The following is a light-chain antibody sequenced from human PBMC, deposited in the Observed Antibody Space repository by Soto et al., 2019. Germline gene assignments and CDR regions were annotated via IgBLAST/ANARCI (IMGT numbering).Light chain of an antibody. V-gene: IGKV3-20*01. CDR1: QSVISSY. CDR2: GAS. J-gene: IGKJ2*01. CDR3: QQFVSSYT. Sequence: EIVLTQSPGTLSLSPGERATLSCRASQSVISSYLAWYQHKPGQAPRLLIYGASKRATGIPDRFSGSGSGTDFNLNISRLEPEDFAVYYCQQFVSSYTFGQGTKLEIK.